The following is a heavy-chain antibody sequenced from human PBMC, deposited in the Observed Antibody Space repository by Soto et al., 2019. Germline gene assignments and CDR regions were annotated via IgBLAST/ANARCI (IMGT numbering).Heavy chain of an antibody. V-gene: IGHV4-30-4*01. CDR1: GGSISSGDYY. D-gene: IGHD3-22*01. J-gene: IGHJ4*02. CDR2: IYYSGST. CDR3: ARVDLPYYYDSSGYYDY. Sequence: SETLSLTCTVSGGSISSGDYYWSWIRQPPGKGLEWIGYIYYSGSTYYNPSLKSRVTISVDTSNNQFSLKLSSVTAADTAVYYCARVDLPYYYDSSGYYDYWGQGTLVTVSS.